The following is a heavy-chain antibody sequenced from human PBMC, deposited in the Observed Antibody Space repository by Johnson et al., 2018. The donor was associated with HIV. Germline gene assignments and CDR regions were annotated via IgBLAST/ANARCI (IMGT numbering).Heavy chain of an antibody. J-gene: IGHJ3*02. CDR1: GFTFSSYG. Sequence: QVQLVESGGGVVQPGGSLRLSCAASGFTFSSYGMHWVRQAPGKGLEWVAFIRYDVTKKYYADSVKGRFTISRDNSKNTLYLQMNSLRAEDTAVYYCAKDCVGVWWSRAFDIWGQGTMVTVSS. CDR3: AKDCVGVWWSRAFDI. CDR2: IRYDVTKK. V-gene: IGHV3-30*02. D-gene: IGHD2-21*01.